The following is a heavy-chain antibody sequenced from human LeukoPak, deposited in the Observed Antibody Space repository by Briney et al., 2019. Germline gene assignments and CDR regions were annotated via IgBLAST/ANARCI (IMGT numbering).Heavy chain of an antibody. J-gene: IGHJ4*02. CDR2: TYYRSKWYT. V-gene: IGHV6-1*01. Sequence: SHTLSLTCAISGDSVSSNSAAWHWIRQSPSRGLEWLGRTYYRSKWYTDYAVSVKSRIPINPDTYKTQFSLQLNSVPPEDTAVYYCARVGSHYGEYYFDYWGQATLATVSS. CDR3: ARVGSHYGEYYFDY. CDR1: GDSVSSNSAA. D-gene: IGHD1-26*01.